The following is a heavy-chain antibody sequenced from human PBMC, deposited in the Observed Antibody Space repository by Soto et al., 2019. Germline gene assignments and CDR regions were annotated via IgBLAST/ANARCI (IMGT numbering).Heavy chain of an antibody. V-gene: IGHV3-15*01. D-gene: IGHD3-10*01. CDR2: IRSEAHVGTT. CDR3: RTDWATARG. CDR1: GFTFSNAW. J-gene: IGHJ4*02. Sequence: EVQLVESGGGLVKPGGSLRLSCAASGFTFSNAWMNWARQAPGKGLEWVGRIRSEAHVGTTDYAAPVKGRFTISRDDSINTLYLHMTRLQPEDPAVYYCRTDWATARGWGQGPLVTVSS.